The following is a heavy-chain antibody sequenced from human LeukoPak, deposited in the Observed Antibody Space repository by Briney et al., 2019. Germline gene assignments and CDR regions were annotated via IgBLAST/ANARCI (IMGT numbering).Heavy chain of an antibody. J-gene: IGHJ4*02. CDR3: ARDLKSQLPLDY. V-gene: IGHV1-2*02. D-gene: IGHD2-2*01. Sequence: ASVKVSFTSSGFTFPDEYIHWVRQAPGQGLEWMGWINPYSGAINYAQKFQGRVTLTRDTSISTDYMELSRLTSGDTAVYYCARDLKSQLPLDYWGQGGLLSVSS. CDR1: GFTFPDEY. CDR2: INPYSGAI.